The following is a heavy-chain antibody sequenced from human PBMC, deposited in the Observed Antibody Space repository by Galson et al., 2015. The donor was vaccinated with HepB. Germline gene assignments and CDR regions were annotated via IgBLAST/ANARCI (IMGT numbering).Heavy chain of an antibody. CDR3: ARSVLMGYCSSTSCFADAFDI. CDR1: GYTFTGYY. Sequence: SVKVSCKASGYTFTGYYMHWVRQAPGQGLEWMGWINPNSGGTNYAQKSQGWVTMTRDTSISTAYMELSRLRSDDTAVYYCARSVLMGYCSSTSCFADAFDIWGQGTMVTVSS. V-gene: IGHV1-2*04. D-gene: IGHD2-2*01. J-gene: IGHJ3*02. CDR2: INPNSGGT.